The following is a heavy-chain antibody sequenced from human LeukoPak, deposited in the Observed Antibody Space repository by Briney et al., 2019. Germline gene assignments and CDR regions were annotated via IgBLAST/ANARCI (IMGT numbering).Heavy chain of an antibody. CDR3: ARGPRITMIVVVIRGGFDY. D-gene: IGHD3-22*01. J-gene: IGHJ4*02. V-gene: IGHV4-30-2*01. CDR2: IYHSGST. CDR1: GGSISSGGYS. Sequence: SQTLSLTCAVSGGSISSGGYSWSWIRQPPGKGLEWIGYIYHSGSTYYNPSLKSRVTISVDRSKNQFSLKLSSVTAADTAVYYCARGPRITMIVVVIRGGFDYWGQGTLVTVSS.